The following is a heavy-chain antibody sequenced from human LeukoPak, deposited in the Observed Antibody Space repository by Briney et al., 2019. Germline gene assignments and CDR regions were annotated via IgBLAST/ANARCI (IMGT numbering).Heavy chain of an antibody. CDR1: GFILTKYW. Sequence: GGGLRLSRAASGFILTKYWMNWVRQVPGRGRECVAHIKEDGSETYYADSVKGRFTISRDNPKNLLFLQINSLRVEDTAVYYCARKGRRIAMIVVGGGAFDIWGQGTMVTV. D-gene: IGHD3-22*01. CDR3: ARKGRRIAMIVVGGGAFDI. V-gene: IGHV3-7*01. J-gene: IGHJ3*02. CDR2: IKEDGSET.